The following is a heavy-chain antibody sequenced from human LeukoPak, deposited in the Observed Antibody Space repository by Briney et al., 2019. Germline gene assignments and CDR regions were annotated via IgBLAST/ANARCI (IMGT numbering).Heavy chain of an antibody. CDR3: ARDPVASDAFDI. CDR2: IYYSGST. V-gene: IGHV4-30-4*01. J-gene: IGHJ3*02. CDR1: GGSISSGDYY. Sequence: SQTLSLTCTVSGGSISSGDYYWSWIRQPPGKGLEWIGCIYYSGSTYYNPSLKSRVTISVDTSKNQFSLKLSSVTAADTAVYYCARDPVASDAFDIWGQGTMVTVSS.